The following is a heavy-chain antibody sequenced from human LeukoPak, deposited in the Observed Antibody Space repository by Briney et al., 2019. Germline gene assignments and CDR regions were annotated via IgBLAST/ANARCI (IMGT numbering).Heavy chain of an antibody. CDR3: AKGTPREDYVWGSYRSPPALGY. V-gene: IGHV3-30*02. Sequence: GGSLRLSCAASGFTFSSYGMHWVRQAPGKGLEWVAFIRYDGSNKYYADSVKGRFTISRDNSKNTLYLQMNSLRAEDTAVYYCAKGTPREDYVWGSYRSPPALGYWGQGTLVTVSS. J-gene: IGHJ4*02. CDR1: GFTFSSYG. CDR2: IRYDGSNK. D-gene: IGHD3-16*02.